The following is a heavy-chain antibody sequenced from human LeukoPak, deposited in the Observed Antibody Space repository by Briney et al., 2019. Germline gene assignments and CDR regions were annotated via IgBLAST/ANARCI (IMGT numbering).Heavy chain of an antibody. CDR1: GFSLSTSKMS. J-gene: IGHJ4*02. CDR3: ARIYGGKGFDY. V-gene: IGHV2-70*11. Sequence: SGPALVKPTQTLTLTCTVSGFSLSTSKMSVSWIRQPPGKALEWLARIDWDDDKYYRTSLKTRLNISRDTSKNQVVLTMTHTDSVDTATYYCARIYGGKGFDYWGQGTLVTVSS. CDR2: IDWDDDK. D-gene: IGHD4/OR15-4a*01.